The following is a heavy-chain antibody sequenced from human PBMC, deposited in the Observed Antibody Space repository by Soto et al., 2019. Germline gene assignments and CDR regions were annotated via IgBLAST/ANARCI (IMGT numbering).Heavy chain of an antibody. Sequence: EVQLLESGGGLVQPGGSLRLSCAASGFTFSSYAMSWVRQAPGKGLEWVSAISGSGGSTYYADSVKGRFTISRDNSKNTLYLQMNSLRAEDTAVYYCAKDRVYYDILTGNLERPGFDYWGQGTLVTVSS. V-gene: IGHV3-23*01. J-gene: IGHJ4*02. CDR2: ISGSGGST. CDR1: GFTFSSYA. D-gene: IGHD3-9*01. CDR3: AKDRVYYDILTGNLERPGFDY.